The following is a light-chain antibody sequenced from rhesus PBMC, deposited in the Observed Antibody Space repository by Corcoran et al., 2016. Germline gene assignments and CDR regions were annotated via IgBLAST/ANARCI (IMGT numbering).Light chain of an antibody. J-gene: IGKJ1*01. CDR2: DAS. Sequence: EILLTQSPATLSLSPGERATLSRRASKSVSRSLAWYRQKPQQPPRLLIADASKRATGIPDRFSGSGSGTDFPLTISSLEPADFAVSYCHRYSNWWTFGQGSKVEVK. V-gene: IGKV3-42*03. CDR1: KSVSRS. CDR3: HRYSNWWT.